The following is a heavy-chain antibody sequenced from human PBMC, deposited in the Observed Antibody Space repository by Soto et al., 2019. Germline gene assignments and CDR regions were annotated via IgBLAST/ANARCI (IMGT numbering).Heavy chain of an antibody. CDR3: AGTVVGRPYYFDY. CDR2: IYPGDSDT. V-gene: IGHV5-51*01. J-gene: IGHJ4*02. CDR1: GYSFTSYW. Sequence: GESLKISCKGSGYSFTSYWIGWVRQMPGKGLEWMGIIYPGDSDTRYSPAFQGQVTISADNSISTAYLQWSSLKASDTAMYYCAGTVVGRPYYFDYWGQGTLVTVSS. D-gene: IGHD3-22*01.